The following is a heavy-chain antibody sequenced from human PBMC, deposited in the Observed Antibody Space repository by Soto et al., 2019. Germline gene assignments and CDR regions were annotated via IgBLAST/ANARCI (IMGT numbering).Heavy chain of an antibody. CDR3: ARGNHRWLQLWYFDL. V-gene: IGHV1-69*12. CDR2: IIPFFGTA. CDR1: GGTFSSYT. Sequence: QVQLVQSGAEVKKPGSSVTVSCKASGGTFSSYTISWVRQAPGQGLEWMGGIIPFFGTANYAQKFQGRVTIPADLSTXTAYMELSSLRSEDTAVYYCARGNHRWLQLWYFDLWGRGTLVTVSS. D-gene: IGHD5-12*01. J-gene: IGHJ2*01.